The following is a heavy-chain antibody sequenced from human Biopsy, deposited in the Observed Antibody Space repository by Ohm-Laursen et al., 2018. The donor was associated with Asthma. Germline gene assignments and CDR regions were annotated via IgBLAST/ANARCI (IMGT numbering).Heavy chain of an antibody. V-gene: IGHV1-3*04. J-gene: IGHJ3*01. CDR3: ARTYYDFLAGQVKDVFGV. CDR1: GYNFISFA. CDR2: VNTGNGDT. Sequence: GSSVKVSCKASGYNFISFAIHWVRQTPGQRLEWMGWVNTGNGDTKYSQKFQGRVTITRDTSASTAYMELRSLGSEDTATYYCARTYYDFLAGQVKDVFGVWGQGTMVTGSS. D-gene: IGHD3-9*01.